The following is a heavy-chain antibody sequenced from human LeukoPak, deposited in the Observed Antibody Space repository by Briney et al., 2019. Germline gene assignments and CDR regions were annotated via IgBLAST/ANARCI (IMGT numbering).Heavy chain of an antibody. J-gene: IGHJ4*02. CDR2: IYYSGST. D-gene: IGHD3-10*01. Sequence: SETLSLTCTVSGGSISSYYWSWIRQPPGKGLEWIGYIYYSGSTNYNPSLKSRATISVDTSKNQFSLKLSSVTAADTAVYYCARGPGMVRGVRFDYWGQGTLVTVSS. V-gene: IGHV4-59*01. CDR1: GGSISSYY. CDR3: ARGPGMVRGVRFDY.